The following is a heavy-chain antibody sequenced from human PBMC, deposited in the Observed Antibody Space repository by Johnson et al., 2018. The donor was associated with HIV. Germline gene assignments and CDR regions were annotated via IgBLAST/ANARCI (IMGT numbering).Heavy chain of an antibody. CDR1: GFTVSSNY. D-gene: IGHD5-18*01. CDR3: ARAYSYGVFDI. CDR2: IYSGGST. V-gene: IGHV3-66*01. Sequence: EVQLVESGGGLVQPGGSLRLSCAASGFTVSSNYMNWVRQAPGKGLEWVSVIYSGGSTYYADSVKGRFTISRDNSKNTLYLQMNSLRAEDTALYYCARAYSYGVFDIWGQGTMVTVSS. J-gene: IGHJ3*02.